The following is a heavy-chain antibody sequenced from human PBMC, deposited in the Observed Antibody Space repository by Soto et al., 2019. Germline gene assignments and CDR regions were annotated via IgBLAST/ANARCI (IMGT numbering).Heavy chain of an antibody. D-gene: IGHD3-10*01. Sequence: SETLSLTCAVYGGSFSGYYWSWIRQPPGKGLEWIGEINHSGSTNYNPSLKSRVTISVDTSKNQFSLKLSSVTAADTAVYYCARGGYYGSGSYRKKYYFDYWGQGTLVTVSS. J-gene: IGHJ4*02. V-gene: IGHV4-34*01. CDR2: INHSGST. CDR3: ARGGYYGSGSYRKKYYFDY. CDR1: GGSFSGYY.